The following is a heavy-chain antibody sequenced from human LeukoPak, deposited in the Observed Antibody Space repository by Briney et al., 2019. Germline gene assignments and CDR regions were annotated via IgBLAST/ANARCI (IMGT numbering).Heavy chain of an antibody. CDR1: GFTFSSYS. J-gene: IGHJ4*02. Sequence: GGSLRLSCAASGFTFSSYSMKWVRQATGKGLEWVSSISSSSSYIYYADSAKGRFTISRDNAKNSLYLQMNSLRAEDTAVYYRAREGGSGYSVDYWGQGTLVTVSS. V-gene: IGHV3-21*01. D-gene: IGHD3-22*01. CDR3: AREGGSGYSVDY. CDR2: ISSSSSYI.